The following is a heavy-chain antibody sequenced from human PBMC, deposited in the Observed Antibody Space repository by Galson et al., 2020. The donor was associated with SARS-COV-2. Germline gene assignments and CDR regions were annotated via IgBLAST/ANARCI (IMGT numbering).Heavy chain of an antibody. D-gene: IGHD4-17*01. J-gene: IGHJ4*02. CDR3: AKDRNYGDSSWGDDFDY. CDR1: GFTFSSYA. V-gene: IGHV3-23*01. Sequence: GGSLRLSCAASGFTFSSYAMSWVRQAPGKGLEWVSAISGSGGSTYYADSVKGRFTISRDNSKNTLYLQMNSLRAEDTAVYYCAKDRNYGDSSWGDDFDYWGQGTLVTVSS. CDR2: ISGSGGST.